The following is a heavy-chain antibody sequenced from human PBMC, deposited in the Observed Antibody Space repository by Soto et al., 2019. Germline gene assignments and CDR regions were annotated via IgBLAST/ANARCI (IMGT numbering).Heavy chain of an antibody. Sequence: EVQLLESGGGLVEPGGSLRLSCAAFGFAFSTFAMSWVRQAPGKGLELVSAISGRGVNTYYADSLKGRFTISRDNSKNTLYLQMDSLRAEDTAVYYCAKDTTIAAAGSSPDYWGQGTLVIVSP. CDR3: AKDTTIAAAGSSPDY. CDR1: GFAFSTFA. V-gene: IGHV3-23*01. D-gene: IGHD6-13*01. J-gene: IGHJ4*02. CDR2: ISGRGVNT.